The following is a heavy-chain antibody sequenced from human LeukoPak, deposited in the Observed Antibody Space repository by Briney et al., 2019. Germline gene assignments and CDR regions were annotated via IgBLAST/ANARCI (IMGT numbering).Heavy chain of an antibody. CDR2: IKPDGSDK. Sequence: PGGSLRLPCAASGFTFSTYWMNWVRQAPGKGLEWVANIKPDGSDKYYGDSVKGRFTVSRDNSKNMIYLQMNSLTTEDTAVYYCAKDTAWALDSWGQGTLVTVSS. D-gene: IGHD5-18*01. CDR3: AKDTAWALDS. J-gene: IGHJ4*02. V-gene: IGHV3-7*01. CDR1: GFTFSTYW.